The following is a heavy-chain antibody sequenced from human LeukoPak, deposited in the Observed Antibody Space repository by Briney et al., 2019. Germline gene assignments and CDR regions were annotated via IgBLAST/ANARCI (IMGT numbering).Heavy chain of an antibody. CDR3: ARSTYYYDSSGYSYYSYYYMDV. CDR1: GGSISSSSYY. D-gene: IGHD3-22*01. J-gene: IGHJ6*03. V-gene: IGHV4-61*02. Sequence: PSETLSLTCTVSGGSISSSSYYWSWIRQPAGKGLEWIGRIYTSESTNYNPSLKSRVTISVDTSRNQFSLKLSSVTAADTAVYYCARSTYYYDSSGYSYYSYYYMDVWGKGTTVTISS. CDR2: IYTSEST.